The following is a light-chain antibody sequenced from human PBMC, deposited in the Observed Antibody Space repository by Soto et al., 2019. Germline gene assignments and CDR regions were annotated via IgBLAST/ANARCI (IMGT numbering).Light chain of an antibody. J-gene: IGKJ2*01. CDR3: QQIHSTSSYT. CDR1: QNIRNY. CDR2: AAS. V-gene: IGKV1-39*01. Sequence: DIQMTQSPSSLSASVGDRVTITCRASQNIRNYLNWYQQRPGKTPNLLVYAASNLRGGVPSRFSGSGSGTVFTHTINSLQPEDFATYYCQQIHSTSSYTFGQGTRVDIK.